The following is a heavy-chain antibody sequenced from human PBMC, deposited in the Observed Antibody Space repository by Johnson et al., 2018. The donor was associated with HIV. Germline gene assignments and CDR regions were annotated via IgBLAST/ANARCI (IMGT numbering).Heavy chain of an antibody. J-gene: IGHJ3*02. Sequence: QVQLVESGVGVVQPGRSLRLSCAASGFTFSSYAMHWVRQAPGKGLEWVAVISYDGSNKYYADSVKGRFTITRDNSKNTLYVQMNSLRDEDTAVYYCARDGMAATKANIWGQGTMVTVS. CDR1: GFTFSSYA. D-gene: IGHD1-14*01. V-gene: IGHV3-30-3*01. CDR2: ISYDGSNK. CDR3: ARDGMAATKANI.